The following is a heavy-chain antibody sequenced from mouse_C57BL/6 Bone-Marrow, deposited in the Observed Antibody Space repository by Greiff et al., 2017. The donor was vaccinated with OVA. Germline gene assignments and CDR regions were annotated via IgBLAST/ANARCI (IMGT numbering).Heavy chain of an antibody. V-gene: IGHV1-85*01. CDR2: IYPRDGSN. CDR3: ARWWPLYYFDY. Sequence: QVQLKQSGPELVKPGASVKLSCKASGYTFTSYDINWVKQRPGQGLEWIGWIYPRDGSNKYNEKFKGKATLTVDTSSSTAYMELHSLTSEDSAVYFCARWWPLYYFDYWGQGTTLTVSS. D-gene: IGHD1-1*02. J-gene: IGHJ2*01. CDR1: GYTFTSYD.